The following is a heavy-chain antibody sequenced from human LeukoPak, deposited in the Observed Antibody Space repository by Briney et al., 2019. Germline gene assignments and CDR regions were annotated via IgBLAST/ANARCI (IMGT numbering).Heavy chain of an antibody. D-gene: IGHD1-26*01. Sequence: SETLSLTCTVSGGSISSYDWSWIRQPPGKGLEWIGYIYYSGSTNYNPSLKSRVTISVDTSKNQFSLKLSSVTAADTAVYYCARGGEWESHFDYWGQGTLDTVSS. CDR3: ARGGEWESHFDY. CDR1: GGSISSYD. J-gene: IGHJ4*02. CDR2: IYYSGST. V-gene: IGHV4-59*01.